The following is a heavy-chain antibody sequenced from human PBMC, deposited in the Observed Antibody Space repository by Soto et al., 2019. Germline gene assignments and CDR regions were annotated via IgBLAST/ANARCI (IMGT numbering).Heavy chain of an antibody. J-gene: IGHJ4*02. CDR3: ARDLAVAGTGGMDY. D-gene: IGHD6-19*01. Sequence: QVQLQESGPGLVKPSETLSLTCTVSGGSISSYYWSWIRQPPGKGLEWIGYIYYSGSTNYNPSLNSRVTISVDTSKNQFSLKLSSVTAADTAVYYCARDLAVAGTGGMDYWGQGTLVTVSS. CDR1: GGSISSYY. CDR2: IYYSGST. V-gene: IGHV4-59*01.